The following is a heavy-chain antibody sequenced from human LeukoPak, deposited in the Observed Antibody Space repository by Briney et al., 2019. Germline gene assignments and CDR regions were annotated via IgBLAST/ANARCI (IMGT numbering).Heavy chain of an antibody. D-gene: IGHD6-6*01. Sequence: ASVKVSCKASGYTFTGYYMHWVRQAPGQGLEWMGWINPNSGGTNYAQKFQGRVTMTRDTSISTAYMELSRLRSDDTAVYYCARILENKYSSSSIEHWGQGTLVTVSS. CDR1: GYTFTGYY. CDR2: INPNSGGT. CDR3: ARILENKYSSSSIEH. V-gene: IGHV1-2*02. J-gene: IGHJ1*01.